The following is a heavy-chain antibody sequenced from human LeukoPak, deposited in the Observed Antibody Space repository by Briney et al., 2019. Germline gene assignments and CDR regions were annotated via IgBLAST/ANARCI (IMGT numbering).Heavy chain of an antibody. CDR3: ANIVQVSPEAFDI. CDR1: GFTFSSYA. CDR2: TSGSGGST. V-gene: IGHV3-23*01. Sequence: GGSLRLSCAASGFTFSSYAMSWVRQAPGKGLEWVSATSGSGGSTYYADSVKGRFTISRDNSKNTLYLQMNSLRAEDTAVYYCANIVQVSPEAFDIWGQGTMVTVSS. J-gene: IGHJ3*02. D-gene: IGHD1-14*01.